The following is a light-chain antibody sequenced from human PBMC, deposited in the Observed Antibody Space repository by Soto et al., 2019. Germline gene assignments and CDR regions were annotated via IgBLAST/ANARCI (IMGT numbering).Light chain of an antibody. CDR1: QSVSSSD. J-gene: IGKJ1*01. Sequence: EVVLPQSPGTLSLSPGASSTLSGRASQSVSSSDLAWYQQKPGQAPRLLISGASSRATGIPDRFSGSGSGTDFTLTISRLEPEDFAVFYCQQYGTSPPTFGQGNKVDIK. CDR2: GAS. V-gene: IGKV3-20*01. CDR3: QQYGTSPPT.